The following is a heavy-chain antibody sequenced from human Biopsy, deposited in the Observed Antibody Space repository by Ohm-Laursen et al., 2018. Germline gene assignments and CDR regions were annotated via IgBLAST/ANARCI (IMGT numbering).Heavy chain of an antibody. D-gene: IGHD3-16*01. CDR2: VWYDGINK. V-gene: IGHV3-33*01. CDR1: GFTFSSFG. Sequence: SLRLSCSASGFTFSSFGMHWVRQAPGKGLEWVAVVWYDGINKFYADSVEGRFIISRDNFKNTVYLEMNSLRPEDTAVYYCARDLGNLRGVMFYLDSWGQGTLVRVSS. CDR3: ARDLGNLRGVMFYLDS. J-gene: IGHJ4*02.